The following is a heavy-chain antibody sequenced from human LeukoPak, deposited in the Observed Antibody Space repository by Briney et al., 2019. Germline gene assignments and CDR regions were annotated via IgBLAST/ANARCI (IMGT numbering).Heavy chain of an antibody. J-gene: IGHJ3*02. V-gene: IGHV1-2*02. CDR3: ARDPRYCSSTSCYLWGTTTDAFDI. CDR1: GYTFTGYY. D-gene: IGHD2-2*01. CDR2: INPNSGGT. Sequence: ASVKVSCKASGYTFTGYYMHWVRQAPGQGLEWMGWINPNSGGTNYAQKFQGRVTMTRDTSISTAYMELSRLRSDDTAVYYCARDPRYCSSTSCYLWGTTTDAFDIWGQGTMVTVSS.